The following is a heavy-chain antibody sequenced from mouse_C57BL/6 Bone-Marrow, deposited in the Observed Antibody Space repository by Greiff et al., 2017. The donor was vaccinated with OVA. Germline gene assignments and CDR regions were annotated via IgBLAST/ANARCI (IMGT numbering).Heavy chain of an antibody. CDR1: GYTFTSYW. V-gene: IGHV1-74*01. CDR3: ARYGSSSHWYFDV. CDR2: IHPSDSDT. D-gene: IGHD1-1*01. Sequence: QVQLKQPGAELVKPGASVKVSCKASGYTFTSYWMHWVKQRPGQGLEWIGRIHPSDSDTNYNQKFKGKATLTVDKSSSTAYMQLSSLTSEDSAVYYCARYGSSSHWYFDVWGTGTTVTVSS. J-gene: IGHJ1*03.